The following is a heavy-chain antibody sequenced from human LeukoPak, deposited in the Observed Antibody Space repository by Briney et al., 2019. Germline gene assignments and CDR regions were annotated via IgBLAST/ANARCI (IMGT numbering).Heavy chain of an antibody. CDR1: GGTFSSYA. Sequence: SVKVSCKASGGTFSSYAISWVRQAPGQGLEWMGGIIPIFGTANYAQKFQGRVTITADESTSTAYMELSSLRSEDTAVYYCARLAAPYYYDSSGYLHYWGQGTLVTVSS. D-gene: IGHD3-22*01. J-gene: IGHJ4*02. V-gene: IGHV1-69*13. CDR2: IIPIFGTA. CDR3: ARLAAPYYYDSSGYLHY.